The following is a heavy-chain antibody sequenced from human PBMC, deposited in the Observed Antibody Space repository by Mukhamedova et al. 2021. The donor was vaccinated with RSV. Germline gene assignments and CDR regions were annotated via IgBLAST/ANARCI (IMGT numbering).Heavy chain of an antibody. CDR3: ARGGGTYYAKWFDP. V-gene: IGHV4-4*07. Sequence: QPAGKGLEWIGRIYTSGSTSYNPSLKSRVTMSVDTSKNQFSLKLSSVTAADTAVYYCARGGGTYYAKWFDPWGQGTRATVSS. CDR2: IYTSGST. D-gene: IGHD3-10*01. J-gene: IGHJ5*02.